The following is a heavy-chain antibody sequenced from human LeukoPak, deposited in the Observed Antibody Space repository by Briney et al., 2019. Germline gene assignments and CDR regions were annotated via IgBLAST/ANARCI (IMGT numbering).Heavy chain of an antibody. Sequence: PGGSLRLSCAASGFTFSSYSRNWVRQAPGKGLEWVSSISSSSSYIYYADSVKGRFTISRDNAKNSLYLQMNSLRAEDTAVYYCARGGRVDAFGIWGQGTMVTVSS. CDR3: ARGGRVDAFGI. CDR1: GFTFSSYS. J-gene: IGHJ3*02. CDR2: ISSSSSYI. V-gene: IGHV3-21*01.